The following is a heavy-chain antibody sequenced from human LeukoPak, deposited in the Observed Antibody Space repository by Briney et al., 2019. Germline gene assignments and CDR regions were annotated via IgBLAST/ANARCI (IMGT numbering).Heavy chain of an antibody. CDR3: ARDQLLQDFDY. J-gene: IGHJ4*02. CDR2: MNPNSGNT. CDR1: GYTFTSYD. D-gene: IGHD2-2*01. V-gene: IGHV1-8*01. Sequence: ASVKVSCKASGYTFTSYDINWVRQATGQGLEWMGWMNPNSGNTDYAQKFQGRVTMTRNTSISTAYMELSSLRSEDTAVYYCARDQLLQDFDYWGQGTLVTVSS.